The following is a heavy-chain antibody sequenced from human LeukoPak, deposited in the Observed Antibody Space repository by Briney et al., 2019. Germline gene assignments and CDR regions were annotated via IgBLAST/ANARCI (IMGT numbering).Heavy chain of an antibody. CDR2: ISAYNGNT. D-gene: IGHD5-18*01. Sequence: ASVKVSCKASGYTFTSYGISWVRQAPGQGLEWMGWISAYNGNTNYAQKLQGRVTMTTDTSTSTAYMELRSLRSDDTAVYYCARDLGGCSYGHNRFDYWGQGTLVTVSS. V-gene: IGHV1-18*01. CDR3: ARDLGGCSYGHNRFDY. J-gene: IGHJ4*02. CDR1: GYTFTSYG.